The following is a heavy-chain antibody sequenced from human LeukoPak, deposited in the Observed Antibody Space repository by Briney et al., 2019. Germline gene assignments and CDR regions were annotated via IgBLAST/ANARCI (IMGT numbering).Heavy chain of an antibody. CDR1: GYTFTGYY. D-gene: IGHD3-10*01. CDR2: INPNSGGT. Sequence: ASVKVSCKASGYTFTGYYMHWVRQAPGQGLEWMGWINPNSGGTNYAQKFQGRVTMTRDTSISTAYMELSRLRSDDTAVYYCARDPPTLWFGELLLSGIDYWGQGTLVTVSS. CDR3: ARDPPTLWFGELLLSGIDY. V-gene: IGHV1-2*02. J-gene: IGHJ4*02.